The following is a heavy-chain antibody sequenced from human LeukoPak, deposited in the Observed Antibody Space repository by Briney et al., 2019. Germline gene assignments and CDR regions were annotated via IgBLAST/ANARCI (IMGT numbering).Heavy chain of an antibody. V-gene: IGHV4-38-2*02. D-gene: IGHD2-2*01. CDR2: IYHSGST. Sequence: SETLSLTCTVSGYSISSGYYWGWIRQPPGEGLEWIGYIYHSGSTSYNPSLKSRVTISIDRSKNQFSLKLSSVAAADTAVYYCARVWQYCSSTTCYHYYMDVWGKGTTVTVSS. CDR1: GYSISSGYY. J-gene: IGHJ6*03. CDR3: ARVWQYCSSTTCYHYYMDV.